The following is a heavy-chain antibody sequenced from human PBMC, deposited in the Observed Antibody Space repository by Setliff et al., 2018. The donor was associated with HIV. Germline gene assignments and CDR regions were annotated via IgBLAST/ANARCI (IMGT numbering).Heavy chain of an antibody. CDR3: AKGRYSSSWYYFDY. CDR1: GFTFDDYG. V-gene: IGHV3-20*04. CDR2: INWNGGST. D-gene: IGHD6-13*01. J-gene: IGHJ4*02. Sequence: GGSLRLSCAASGFTFDDYGMSWVRQAPGKGLEWVSGINWNGGSTGYADSVKGRFTISRDNAKNSLYLQMNSLRAEDTALYYCAKGRYSSSWYYFDYWGQGTLVTVSS.